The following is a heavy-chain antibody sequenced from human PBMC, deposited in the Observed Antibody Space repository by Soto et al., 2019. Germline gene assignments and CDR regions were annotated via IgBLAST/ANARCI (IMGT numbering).Heavy chain of an antibody. J-gene: IGHJ5*02. Sequence: PGGSLRLSCAASGFTFSSYAMHWVRQAPGKGLEWVAVISYDGSNKYYADSVKGRFTISRDNSKNTLYLQMNSLRAEDTAVYYCAREKGLGWFDPWGQGTLVTVSS. CDR1: GFTFSSYA. CDR3: AREKGLGWFDP. V-gene: IGHV3-30-3*01. CDR2: ISYDGSNK.